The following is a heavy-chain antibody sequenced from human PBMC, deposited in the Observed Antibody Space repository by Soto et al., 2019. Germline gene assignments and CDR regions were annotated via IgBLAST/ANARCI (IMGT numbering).Heavy chain of an antibody. J-gene: IGHJ4*02. CDR3: ARAEGPLDY. Sequence: SETLSLTCAVYGGSFSGYYWSLIRQPPGKGLEWIGEINHSGSTNYNPSLKSRVTISVDTSKNQFSLKLSSVTAADTAVYYCARAEGPLDYWGQGTLVTVSS. CDR2: INHSGST. V-gene: IGHV4-34*01. CDR1: GGSFSGYY.